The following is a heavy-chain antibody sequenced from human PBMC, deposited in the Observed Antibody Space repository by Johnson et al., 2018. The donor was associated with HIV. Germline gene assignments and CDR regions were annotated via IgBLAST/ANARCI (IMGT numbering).Heavy chain of an antibody. J-gene: IGHJ3*01. Sequence: VQLVESGGGVARPGGSLRLSCEGSGFIFDEYDMSWVRQTPGKGLEWVSGINWNGGSTGYADSVKGRFTISRDNAKNSLYLQMNSLRAEDTAVYYCAKGGIADSHYTPGPFDLWGQGTVVTVSS. CDR2: INWNGGST. D-gene: IGHD6-13*01. CDR1: GFIFDEYD. V-gene: IGHV3-20*04. CDR3: AKGGIADSHYTPGPFDL.